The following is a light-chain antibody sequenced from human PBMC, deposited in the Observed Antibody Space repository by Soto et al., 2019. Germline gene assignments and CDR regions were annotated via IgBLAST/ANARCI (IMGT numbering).Light chain of an antibody. J-gene: IGKJ4*01. CDR1: QDFSNF. CDR2: DAS. V-gene: IGKV1-9*01. CDR3: QQLYSFPLT. Sequence: DIQLTQSPSFLSASIGDRVTITCRASQDFSNFLAWYQQKPGRAPKLLMYDASTLQSGVPSRFSGSGSGTEFTHTISSLQPEDFATYYCQQLYSFPLTFGVGTKVDIK.